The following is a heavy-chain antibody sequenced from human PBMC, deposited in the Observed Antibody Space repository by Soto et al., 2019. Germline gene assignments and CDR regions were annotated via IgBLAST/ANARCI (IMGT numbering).Heavy chain of an antibody. CDR2: IYYSGST. Sequence: SETLSLTCTVSGGSISSYYWSWIRQPPGKGLEWIGYIYYSGSTNYNPSLKSRVTISVDTSKNQFSLKLSSVTAADTAVYYCARDISDCSGGSCYPAGIDYWGQGTLVTVSS. CDR3: ARDISDCSGGSCYPAGIDY. CDR1: GGSISSYY. V-gene: IGHV4-59*01. D-gene: IGHD2-15*01. J-gene: IGHJ4*02.